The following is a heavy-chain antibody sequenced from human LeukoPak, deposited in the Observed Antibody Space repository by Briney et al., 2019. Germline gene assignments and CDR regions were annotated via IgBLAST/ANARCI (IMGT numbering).Heavy chain of an antibody. CDR3: ARLAASSFGIPDFDY. D-gene: IGHD2-15*01. V-gene: IGHV5-51*01. Sequence: GESLKISFQGSGYSFPTYWIAWVRQMPGKGLEWMGIIYPSDSDIRYSPSFQGQVTISADKSISTAYLQWSSLKASDTAMYYCARLAASSFGIPDFDYWGQGTLVTVSS. J-gene: IGHJ4*02. CDR1: GYSFPTYW. CDR2: IYPSDSDI.